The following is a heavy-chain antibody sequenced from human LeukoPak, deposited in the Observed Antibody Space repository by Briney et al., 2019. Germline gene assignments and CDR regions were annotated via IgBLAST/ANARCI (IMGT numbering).Heavy chain of an antibody. J-gene: IGHJ5*02. CDR3: ARGIAAASDPNRFDWDWFDP. Sequence: PGGSLRLSCAASGFTFSSYGMHWVRQAPGKGLEWVAVIWYDGSNKYYADSVKGRFTISRDNSKNTLYLQMNSLRAEDTAVYYCARGIAAASDPNRFDWDWFDPWGQGTLVTVSS. D-gene: IGHD6-13*01. CDR1: GFTFSSYG. V-gene: IGHV3-33*01. CDR2: IWYDGSNK.